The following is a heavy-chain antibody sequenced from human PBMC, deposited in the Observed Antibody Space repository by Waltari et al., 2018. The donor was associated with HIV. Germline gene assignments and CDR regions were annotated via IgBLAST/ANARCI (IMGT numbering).Heavy chain of an antibody. CDR2: ISYDGSNK. D-gene: IGHD3-22*01. CDR1: GCTFSRYD. J-gene: IGHJ3*02. V-gene: IGHV3-30*01. Sequence: QVQLVESGGGVVQSGRSLRLSCAASGCTFSRYDMHWVRQAPGKGLEWVAVISYDGSNKYYADSVKGRFTISRDNSKNTLYLQMNSLRAEDTAVYYCARDQTMTRAFDIWGQGTMVTVSS. CDR3: ARDQTMTRAFDI.